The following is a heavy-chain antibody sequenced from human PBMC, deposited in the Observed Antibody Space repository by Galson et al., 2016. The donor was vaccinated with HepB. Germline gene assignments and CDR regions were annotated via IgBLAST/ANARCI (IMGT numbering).Heavy chain of an antibody. J-gene: IGHJ6*03. Sequence: ETLSLTCTVSGGSVSSSTHYWAWISQPPGTGLEYIGRIYYAGPTYYNPSLTSRATISVDRSKSQFSLKLNSVTAADTAVYYCARHAGTSYENYYMDVWGKGATVMVSS. V-gene: IGHV4-39*01. CDR2: IYYAGPT. CDR1: GGSVSSSTHY. CDR3: ARHAGTSYENYYMDV. D-gene: IGHD1-1*01.